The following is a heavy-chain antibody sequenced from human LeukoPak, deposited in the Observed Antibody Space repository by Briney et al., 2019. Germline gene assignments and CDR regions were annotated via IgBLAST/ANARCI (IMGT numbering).Heavy chain of an antibody. Sequence: GGSLRLSCAASGFTFSSYWMSWVRQAPGKGLEWVANIKQDGSEKYYVDSVKGRFTISRDNAKNSLYLQMNSPRAEDTAVYYCAKDTVKVTTIRRVPHYMDVWGKGTTVTISS. CDR3: AKDTVKVTTIRRVPHYMDV. J-gene: IGHJ6*03. CDR1: GFTFSSYW. V-gene: IGHV3-7*01. CDR2: IKQDGSEK. D-gene: IGHD5-12*01.